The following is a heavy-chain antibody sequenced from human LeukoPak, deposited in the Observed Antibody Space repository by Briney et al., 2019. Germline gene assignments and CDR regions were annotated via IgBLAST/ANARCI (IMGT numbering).Heavy chain of an antibody. CDR1: GGTFSSYA. V-gene: IGHV1-69*04. J-gene: IGHJ5*02. CDR3: ARELRVVVAATRSNWFDP. D-gene: IGHD2-15*01. Sequence: SVKVSCKASGGTFSSYAISWVRQAPGQGLEWMGRIIPILGIANYAQKFRGRVTITADKSTSTAYMELSSLRSEDTAVYYCARELRVVVAATRSNWFDPWGQGTLVTVSS. CDR2: IIPILGIA.